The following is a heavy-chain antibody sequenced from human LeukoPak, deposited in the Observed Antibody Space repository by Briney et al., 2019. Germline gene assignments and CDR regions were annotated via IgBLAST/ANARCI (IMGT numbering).Heavy chain of an antibody. CDR3: AREVEMATSARAFDI. CDR1: GGSISSYY. V-gene: IGHV4-59*01. Sequence: SETLSLTCTVSGGSISSYYWSWIRQPPGKGLEWIGYIYYSGSTNYNPSLKSRVTISVDTSKNQFSLKLSSVTAADTAVYYCAREVEMATSARAFDIWGQGTMVTVSS. CDR2: IYYSGST. D-gene: IGHD5-24*01. J-gene: IGHJ3*02.